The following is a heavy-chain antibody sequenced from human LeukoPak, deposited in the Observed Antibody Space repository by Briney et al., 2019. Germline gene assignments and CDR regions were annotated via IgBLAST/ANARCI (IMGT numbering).Heavy chain of an antibody. CDR1: GGSISSSSYY. CDR3: ARRADIVVVPAAMIVGWFDP. V-gene: IGHV4-39*01. J-gene: IGHJ5*02. Sequence: PSETLSLTCTVSGGSISSSSYYWGWIRQPPGKGLEWIGSIYYSGSTYYNPSLKSRVTISVDTSKNQFSLKLSSVTAADTAVYYCARRADIVVVPAAMIVGWFDPWGQGTLVTVSS. CDR2: IYYSGST. D-gene: IGHD2-2*01.